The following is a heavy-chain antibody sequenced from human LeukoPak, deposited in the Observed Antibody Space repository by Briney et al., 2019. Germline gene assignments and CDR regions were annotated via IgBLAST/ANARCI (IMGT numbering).Heavy chain of an antibody. CDR2: ISSNSIYV. J-gene: IGHJ4*02. CDR3: ARAAGSYHTYYFDY. V-gene: IGHV3-21*01. Sequence: PGGSLRLSCAASGFTFSSYSMNWVRQAPGKGLEWVSSISSNSIYVFYADSMKGRFTISRDNAKNSLSLQMNSLRAEDTAVYYCARAAGSYHTYYFDYWGQGTLVTVSS. CDR1: GFTFSSYS. D-gene: IGHD1-26*01.